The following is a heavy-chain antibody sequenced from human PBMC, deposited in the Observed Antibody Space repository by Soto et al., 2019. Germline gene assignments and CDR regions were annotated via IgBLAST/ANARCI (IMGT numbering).Heavy chain of an antibody. J-gene: IGHJ5*02. CDR3: AKDGGYCSSTSSPNWFDP. CDR1: GFTFSSYG. V-gene: IGHV3-9*01. Sequence: PGGSLRLSCAASGFTFSSYGMCWVRQAPGKGLVWVSRISWNSGSIGYADSVKGRFTISRDNAKNSLYLQMNSLRAEDTALYYCAKDGGYCSSTSSPNWFDPWGQGTLVTVSS. CDR2: ISWNSGSI. D-gene: IGHD2-2*01.